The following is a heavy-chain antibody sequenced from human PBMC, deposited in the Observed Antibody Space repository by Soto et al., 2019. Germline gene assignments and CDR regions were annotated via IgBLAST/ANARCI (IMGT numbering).Heavy chain of an antibody. D-gene: IGHD1-26*01. CDR2: VYTTGST. CDR3: AREGASGFGMDV. CDR1: GGSIRSYY. V-gene: IGHV4-4*07. Sequence: PSETLSLTCNVSGGSIRSYYWSWVRQPAGKALEWIWRVYTTGSTNYNPSLRSRVSISVDTSKNQFSLTVTSVTAADTAVYYCAREGASGFGMDVWGQGTTVTVSS. J-gene: IGHJ6*02.